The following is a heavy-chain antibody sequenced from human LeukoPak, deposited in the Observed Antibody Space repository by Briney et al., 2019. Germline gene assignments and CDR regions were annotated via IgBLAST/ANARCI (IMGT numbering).Heavy chain of an antibody. V-gene: IGHV3-48*03. D-gene: IGHD2-2*01. CDR3: ARRYCSSTSCTLDY. CDR1: GFTFSSYA. J-gene: IGHJ4*02. Sequence: PGGSLRLSCAASGFTFSSYAMSWVRQAPGKGLEWVSYISTSGSTKYYADSVKGRFTISRDNAENSLYLQMNSLRAEDTAVYYCARRYCSSTSCTLDYWGQGTLVTVSS. CDR2: ISTSGSTK.